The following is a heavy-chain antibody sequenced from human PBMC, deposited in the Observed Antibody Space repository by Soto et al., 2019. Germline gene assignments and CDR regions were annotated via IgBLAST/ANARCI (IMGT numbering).Heavy chain of an antibody. V-gene: IGHV4-4*02. J-gene: IGHJ5*02. D-gene: IGHD3-9*01. CDR2: IYHSGST. Sequence: QVQLQESGPGLVKPSGTLSLTCAVSGGSISSSHWWSWVRQPPGKGLEWIGEIYHSGSTNYNPSLKSRVTISVDKSKNQFSLKLSSVTAADTAVYYCARGNYDILTGYGLGTDLWGQGTLVTVSS. CDR1: GGSISSSHW. CDR3: ARGNYDILTGYGLGTDL.